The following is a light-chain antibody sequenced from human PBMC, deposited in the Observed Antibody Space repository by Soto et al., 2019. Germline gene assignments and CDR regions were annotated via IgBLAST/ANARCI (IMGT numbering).Light chain of an antibody. CDR3: QQYKTYWT. J-gene: IGKJ3*01. V-gene: IGKV1-5*01. CDR1: QNIIRW. CDR2: DAS. Sequence: DIQMTQSPSTLSASVGDRVTITCRASQNIIRWLAWYQQKPGKAPKLLIYDASILESGVPSRFSGSGSGTEFTLTISSLQPDDFATYYCQQYKTYWTFGPGTQGDIK.